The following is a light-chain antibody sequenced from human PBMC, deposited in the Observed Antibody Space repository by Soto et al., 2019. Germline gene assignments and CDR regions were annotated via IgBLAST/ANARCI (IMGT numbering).Light chain of an antibody. CDR1: ESIRTW. CDR2: DAS. Sequence: DIQMTHSPSTLSASIGDRVTITCRASESIRTWLAWYQHKPGKAPKFLIYDASSLESGVPSRFSGSGSGKEFTLTISNLQPDDFATYFCKQYNNYLRTFGQGIKVDIX. CDR3: KQYNNYLRT. V-gene: IGKV1-5*01. J-gene: IGKJ1*01.